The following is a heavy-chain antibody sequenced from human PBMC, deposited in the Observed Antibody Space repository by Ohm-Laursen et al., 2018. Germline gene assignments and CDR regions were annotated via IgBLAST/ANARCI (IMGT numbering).Heavy chain of an antibody. J-gene: IGHJ4*02. CDR3: AKDVVVVTATAFDY. V-gene: IGHV3-23*01. CDR2: ISGGGGST. D-gene: IGHD2-21*02. Sequence: SLRLSCAASGFTFSIYAMSWVRQAPGKGLEWVSAISGGGGSTYYADSVKGRFTISRDNSKNTLYLQMNSLRAEDTAVYYCAKDVVVVTATAFDYWGQGTLVAVSS. CDR1: GFTFSIYA.